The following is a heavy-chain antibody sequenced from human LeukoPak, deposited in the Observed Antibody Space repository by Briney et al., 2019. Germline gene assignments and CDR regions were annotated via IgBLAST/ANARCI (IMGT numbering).Heavy chain of an antibody. CDR3: APTRGGSGWYVPRSFVN. CDR2: IYYSGST. V-gene: IGHV4-39*01. CDR1: GGSISSSSYY. Sequence: KPSETLSLTCTVSGGSISSSSYYWGWIRQPPGKGLEWIGSIYYSGSTYYNPSLKSRVTLSVDTSKNQFSLKLSSVTAADTAVYYCAPTRGGSGWYVPRSFVNWGQGTLVTVSS. J-gene: IGHJ4*02. D-gene: IGHD6-19*01.